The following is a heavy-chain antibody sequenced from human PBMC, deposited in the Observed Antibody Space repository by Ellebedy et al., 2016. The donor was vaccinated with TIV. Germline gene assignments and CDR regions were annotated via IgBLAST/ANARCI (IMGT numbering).Heavy chain of an antibody. Sequence: PGGSLRLSCKVSGYSFTSYWTGWVRQMPGKGLEWVGLIYPGNSDTRYSPSFQGQVTISADKSISTAYLQWSSLKASDTAMYYCARTSDWPYYFDYWGQGTLVTVSS. D-gene: IGHD6-19*01. CDR3: ARTSDWPYYFDY. V-gene: IGHV5-51*01. CDR2: IYPGNSDT. J-gene: IGHJ4*02. CDR1: GYSFTSYW.